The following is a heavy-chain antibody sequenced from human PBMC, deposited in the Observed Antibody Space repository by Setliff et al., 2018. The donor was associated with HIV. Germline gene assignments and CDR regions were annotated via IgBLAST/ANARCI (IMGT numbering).Heavy chain of an antibody. Sequence: GESLKISCAASGFTFSSYGMHWVRQAPGKGLEWVAFIRYDGSNKYYADSVKGRFTISRDNSKNTLYLQMNSLRAEDTAVYYCAKEGKGYYGSGSYYNPFDHWGQGTLVTVSS. CDR2: IRYDGSNK. J-gene: IGHJ4*02. D-gene: IGHD3-10*01. CDR1: GFTFSSYG. V-gene: IGHV3-30*02. CDR3: AKEGKGYYGSGSYYNPFDH.